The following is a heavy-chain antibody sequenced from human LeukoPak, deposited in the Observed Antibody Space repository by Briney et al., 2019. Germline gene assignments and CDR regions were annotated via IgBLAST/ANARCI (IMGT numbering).Heavy chain of an antibody. CDR3: ARGANSIAAGWTIDY. Sequence: GGSLRLSCAASGFTLSDYYMSWIRQAPGKGLEWVSYISSSGGTIYYADSVKGRFTISRDNAKNSLYLQMNSLRAEDTAVYYCARGANSIAAGWTIDYWGQGTLVTVSS. J-gene: IGHJ4*02. CDR2: ISSSGGTI. V-gene: IGHV3-11*04. CDR1: GFTLSDYY. D-gene: IGHD6-13*01.